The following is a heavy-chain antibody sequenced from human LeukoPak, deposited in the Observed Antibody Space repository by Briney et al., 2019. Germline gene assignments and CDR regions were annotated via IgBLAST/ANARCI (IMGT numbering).Heavy chain of an antibody. Sequence: GGSLRLSCAASGFTFSSYAMSWVRQAPGKGLECISGFSGSGGSTYYADSVKGRFTISRDNSKNTLYLQMNSLRAEDTAVYYCARDWVVTAIHDAFDIWGQGTMVTVSS. CDR1: GFTFSSYA. CDR2: FSGSGGST. V-gene: IGHV3-23*01. J-gene: IGHJ3*02. D-gene: IGHD2-21*02. CDR3: ARDWVVTAIHDAFDI.